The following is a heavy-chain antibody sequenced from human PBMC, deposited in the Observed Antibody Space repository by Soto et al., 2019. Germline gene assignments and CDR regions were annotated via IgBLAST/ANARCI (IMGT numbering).Heavy chain of an antibody. J-gene: IGHJ4*02. CDR3: ASQFEYSSSPPFLSY. D-gene: IGHD6-6*01. CDR1: GGSISSGGYY. Sequence: SSETLSLTCTVSGGSISSGGYYWSWIRQHPGKGLEWIGYIYYSGSTYYNPSLKSRVTISVDTSKNQSSLKLSSVTAADPAVYYCASQFEYSSSPPFLSYWGQGTLVTVSS. V-gene: IGHV4-31*03. CDR2: IYYSGST.